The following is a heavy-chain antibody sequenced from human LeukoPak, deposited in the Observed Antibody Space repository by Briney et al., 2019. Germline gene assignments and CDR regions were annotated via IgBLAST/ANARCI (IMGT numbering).Heavy chain of an antibody. J-gene: IGHJ4*02. CDR3: AKDFRIGYSAHFDY. D-gene: IGHD2-21*01. CDR2: VWYDGSKK. V-gene: IGHV3-33*06. CDR1: GFTFSSYG. Sequence: HSGRSLRLSCAASGFTFSSYGMHWVRQAPGKGLEWVAVVWYDGSKKYSADSVKGRITISRDDSKNTLYLQMDSLRGEDTAVYYCAKDFRIGYSAHFDYWGQGALVTVSS.